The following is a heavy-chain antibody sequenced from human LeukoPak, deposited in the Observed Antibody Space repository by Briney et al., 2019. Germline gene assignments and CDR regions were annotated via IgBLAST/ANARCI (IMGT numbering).Heavy chain of an antibody. D-gene: IGHD3-16*01. J-gene: IGHJ6*03. CDR3: ARQFGYYYYYYMDV. V-gene: IGHV4-4*09. CDR2: IYTSGSP. Sequence: PSETLSLTCTVSGGSISSYYWSWIRQPPGKGLEWIGYIYTSGSPNHNPSLKIRVTISVDTSKNQFSLKLSSVTAADTAVYYCARQFGYYYYYYMDVWGKGTTVTVSS. CDR1: GGSISSYY.